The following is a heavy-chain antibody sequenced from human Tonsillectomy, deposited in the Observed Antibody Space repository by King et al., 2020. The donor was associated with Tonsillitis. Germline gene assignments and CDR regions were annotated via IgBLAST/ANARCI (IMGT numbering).Heavy chain of an antibody. J-gene: IGHJ3*02. V-gene: IGHV3-23*04. CDR1: GFTFSSYA. CDR3: AKNQLSSSGWLPPRAFDI. Sequence: VQLVESGGGLVQPGGSLRLSCAASGFTFSSYAMNWIRQAPGKGLEWVSTISGSGGSTYYADSVKGRFTISRDNSKNTLYLQMNSLRAEDTAAYYCAKNQLSSSGWLPPRAFDIWGQGTMVTVSS. CDR2: ISGSGGST. D-gene: IGHD6-19*01.